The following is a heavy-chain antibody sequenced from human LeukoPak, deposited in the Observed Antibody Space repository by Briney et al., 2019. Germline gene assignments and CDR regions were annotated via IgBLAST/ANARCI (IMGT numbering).Heavy chain of an antibody. CDR1: GYTFTGYY. CDR2: INPNSGGT. D-gene: IGHD3-10*01. CDR3: ARDTLYYYGSGSLDY. Sequence: ASVKVSCKASGYTFTGYYMHWVRQAPGQGLEWMGWINPNSGGTNYAQKFQGRVTMTRDTSISTAYMELSRLRSDDTAVYYCARDTLYYYGSGSLDYWGQGTLVTVSS. V-gene: IGHV1-2*02. J-gene: IGHJ4*02.